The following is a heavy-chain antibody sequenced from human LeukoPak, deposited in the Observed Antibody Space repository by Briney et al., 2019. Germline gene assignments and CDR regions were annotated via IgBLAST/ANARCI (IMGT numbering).Heavy chain of an antibody. Sequence: PGGSLRLSCAASGFTFSNAWMSWVRQAPGKGLEWVGRIKSKTDGGTTDYAAPVKGRFTISRDDSKNTLYLQMNSLRAADTAVYYCVKSGYNRFDYWGQGALVTVSS. CDR1: GFTFSNAW. CDR3: VKSGYNRFDY. V-gene: IGHV3-15*01. D-gene: IGHD5-24*01. CDR2: IKSKTDGGTT. J-gene: IGHJ4*02.